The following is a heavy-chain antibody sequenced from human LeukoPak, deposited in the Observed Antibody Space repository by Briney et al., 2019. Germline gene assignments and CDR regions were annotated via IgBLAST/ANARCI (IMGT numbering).Heavy chain of an antibody. Sequence: KPGGSLRLSCAASGFTFSSYEMNWVRQAPGKGLEWVSSISSSSSYIYYADSVKGRFTISRDNAKNSLYLQMNSLRAEDTAVYYCARVLQRGTTWVVAAQGDAFDIWGQGTMVTVSS. D-gene: IGHD2-15*01. CDR3: ARVLQRGTTWVVAAQGDAFDI. V-gene: IGHV3-21*01. J-gene: IGHJ3*02. CDR2: ISSSSSYI. CDR1: GFTFSSYE.